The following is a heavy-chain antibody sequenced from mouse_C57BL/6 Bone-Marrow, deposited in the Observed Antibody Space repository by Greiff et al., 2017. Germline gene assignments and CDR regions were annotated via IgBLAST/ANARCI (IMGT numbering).Heavy chain of an antibody. V-gene: IGHV5-9*01. J-gene: IGHJ2*01. D-gene: IGHD2-4*01. CDR3: ARYDYDGGYFDY. Sequence: EVHLVESGGGLVKPGGSLKLSCAASGFTFSSYTMSWVRQTPEKRLEWVATISGGGGNTYYPDSVKGRFTISRDNAKNTLYLQMSSLRSEDTALYYCARYDYDGGYFDYWGQGTTLTVSS. CDR2: ISGGGGNT. CDR1: GFTFSSYT.